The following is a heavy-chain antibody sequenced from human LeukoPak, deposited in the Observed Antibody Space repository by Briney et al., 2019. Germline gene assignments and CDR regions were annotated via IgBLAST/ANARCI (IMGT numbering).Heavy chain of an antibody. CDR2: IHYTGNT. Sequence: SETLSLTCTVSGGSISSYYWGWIRQPPGKGLEWIGTIHYTGNTYYNPSLQSRLTISVDTSKNQFSLKVSSVTATDTAVYYCATYNSTVGWFDPWGQGTLVTVSS. V-gene: IGHV4-39*01. CDR1: GGSISSYY. J-gene: IGHJ5*02. CDR3: ATYNSTVGWFDP. D-gene: IGHD6-13*01.